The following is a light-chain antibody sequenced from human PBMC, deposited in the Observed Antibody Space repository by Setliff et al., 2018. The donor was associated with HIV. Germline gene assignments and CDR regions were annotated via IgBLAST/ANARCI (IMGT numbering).Light chain of an antibody. V-gene: IGLV2-14*03. J-gene: IGLJ1*01. Sequence: QSVLTQPASVSGSPGQSITISCTGTSSDIGGYNYVSWYQQHPGKAPKLIIYDVSNRPSGVSNRFSGSKSGNTASLTISGLQAEDEADYYCSSYTSSSTPYVFGTGTKGTVL. CDR3: SSYTSSSTPYV. CDR2: DVS. CDR1: SSDIGGYNY.